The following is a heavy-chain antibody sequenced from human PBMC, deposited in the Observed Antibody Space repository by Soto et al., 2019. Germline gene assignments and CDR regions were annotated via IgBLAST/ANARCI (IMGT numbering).Heavy chain of an antibody. J-gene: IGHJ4*02. CDR1: GGSISSYY. D-gene: IGHD2-21*02. CDR2: ISTSGST. V-gene: IGHV4-4*07. CDR3: ARDRGHSSYCGGDSSILDY. Sequence: PSETLSLTCTVSGGSISSYYWSWIRQPAGKGLEWIGRISTSGSTNYNPSLKSRVTMSVDTSKNQFSLKLSSVTAADTAVYYWARDRGHSSYCGGDSSILDYWGQGAVVTVSS.